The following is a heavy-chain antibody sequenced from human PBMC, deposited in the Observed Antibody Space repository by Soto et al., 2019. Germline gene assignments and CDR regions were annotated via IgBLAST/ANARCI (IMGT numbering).Heavy chain of an antibody. D-gene: IGHD6-6*01. CDR3: ARDRSNSPDYFDF. J-gene: IGHJ4*02. Sequence: LSLTCTVSGDSISSDDHYWTWIRQPPGKGLEWIGYIYYTGRTSYNPSLRSRISMSVDTSKNHFSLELSSVSAADTAVYYCARDRSNSPDYFDFWGQGTLVTVSS. V-gene: IGHV4-30-4*01. CDR1: GDSISSDDHY. CDR2: IYYTGRT.